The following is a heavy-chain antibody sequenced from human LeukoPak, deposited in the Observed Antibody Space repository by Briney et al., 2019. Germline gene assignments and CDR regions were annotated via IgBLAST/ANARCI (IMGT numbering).Heavy chain of an antibody. CDR1: GFTVSSNY. CDR2: IYSGGST. V-gene: IGHV3-66*01. CDR3: ARDSLYGGNPWGYYYGMDV. D-gene: IGHD4-23*01. J-gene: IGHJ6*02. Sequence: PGGSLRLSCAASGFTVSSNYMSWVRQAPGKGLEWVSVIYSGGSTYYADSVKGRFTISRDNSKNTLYLQMNSLRAEDTAVYYCARDSLYGGNPWGYYYGMDVWGQGTTVTVSS.